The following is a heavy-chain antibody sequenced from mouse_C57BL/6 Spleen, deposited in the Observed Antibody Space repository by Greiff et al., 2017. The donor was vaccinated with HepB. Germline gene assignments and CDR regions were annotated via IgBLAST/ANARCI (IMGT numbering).Heavy chain of an antibody. CDR1: GYTFTSYW. CDR3: ARDYYGSSLYYFDY. V-gene: IGHV1-7*01. CDR2: INPSSGYT. Sequence: VQLQQSGAELAKPGASVKLSCKASGYTFTSYWMHWVKQRPGQGLEWIGYINPSSGYTKYNQKFKDKATLTADKSSRTAYMQLSSLTYEDSTVYYCARDYYGSSLYYFDYWGQGTTLTVSS. J-gene: IGHJ2*01. D-gene: IGHD1-1*01.